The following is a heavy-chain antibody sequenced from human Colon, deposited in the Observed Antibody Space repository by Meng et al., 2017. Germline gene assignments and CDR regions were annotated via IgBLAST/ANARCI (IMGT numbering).Heavy chain of an antibody. J-gene: IGHJ5*02. Sequence: VRLQQWGAGLLKPSAPRSLPCAVYGGSFSGYYWSWIRQPPGKGLEWIGEINHSGSTNYNPSLKSRVTISVDTSKNQFSLKLSSVTAADTAVYYCARGRYSGYLPWGQGTLVTVSS. CDR3: ARGRYSGYLP. V-gene: IGHV4-34*01. D-gene: IGHD5-12*01. CDR1: GGSFSGYY. CDR2: INHSGST.